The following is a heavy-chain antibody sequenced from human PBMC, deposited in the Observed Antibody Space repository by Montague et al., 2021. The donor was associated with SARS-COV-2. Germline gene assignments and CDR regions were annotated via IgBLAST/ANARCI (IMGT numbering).Heavy chain of an antibody. J-gene: IGHJ6*02. V-gene: IGHV4-38-2*02. CDR2: IEYSGST. Sequence: SETLSLTCIVSGYSISSGYYWGWVRQTPGEGLEWLGFIEYSGSTYYNPSLKTRVTMSLDTSKDQFSLKLTSVTAADTALYYCARDITLGMDVWGRGTTVTVSS. CDR1: GYSISSGYY. CDR3: ARDITLGMDV.